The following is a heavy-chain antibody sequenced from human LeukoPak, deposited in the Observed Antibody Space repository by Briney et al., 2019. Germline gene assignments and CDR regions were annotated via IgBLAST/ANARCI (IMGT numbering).Heavy chain of an antibody. CDR1: GFTFSKYW. V-gene: IGHV3-74*01. CDR2: INPDDKSA. D-gene: IGHD2/OR15-2a*01. CDR3: LTIAETTFDAFDI. J-gene: IGHJ3*02. Sequence: PGGSLRLSCAASGFTFSKYWLHWLRQAPGKGLVWVSRINPDDKSASYADSVKGRFTIARDDARKTLYLQMNSLRAEDTAVYYCLTIAETTFDAFDIWGQGTMVTVSS.